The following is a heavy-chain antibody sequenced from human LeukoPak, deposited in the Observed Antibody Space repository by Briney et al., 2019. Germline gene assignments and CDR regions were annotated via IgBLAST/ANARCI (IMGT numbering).Heavy chain of an antibody. D-gene: IGHD2-2*01. CDR2: INHGGST. CDR1: GGSFSGYY. J-gene: IGHJ3*02. V-gene: IGHV4-34*01. CDR3: ARDLVVPAAYHDAFDI. Sequence: SETLSLTCAVYGGSFSGYYWSWIRQPPGKGLEWIGEINHGGSTNYNPSLKSRVTISVDTSKNQFSLKLSSVTAADTAVYYCARDLVVPAAYHDAFDIWGQGTMVTVSS.